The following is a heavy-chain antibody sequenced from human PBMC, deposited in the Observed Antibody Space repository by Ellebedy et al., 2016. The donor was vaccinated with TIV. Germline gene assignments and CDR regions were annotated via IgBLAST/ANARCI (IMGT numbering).Heavy chain of an antibody. J-gene: IGHJ4*02. Sequence: PGGSLRLSCAASGFTFSTYAVHWVRQAPDKGLEWVAVISSDGSSKYYADSVKGRFTMSRDNSKTTLYLQMNSLRPEDTAVYYCARGGLYGTSVEGFDYWGQGTLVTVSS. CDR1: GFTFSTYA. V-gene: IGHV3-30-3*01. CDR2: ISSDGSSK. D-gene: IGHD4-17*01. CDR3: ARGGLYGTSVEGFDY.